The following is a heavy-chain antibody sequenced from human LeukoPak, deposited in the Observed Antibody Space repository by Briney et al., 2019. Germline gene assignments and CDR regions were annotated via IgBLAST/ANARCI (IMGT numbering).Heavy chain of an antibody. J-gene: IGHJ4*02. D-gene: IGHD3-3*01. Sequence: GGSLRLSWATSGFIFDDYGMSWVRQAPGKGLECVSDINWNGGSTNYADSVKGRFTISRDNAKNSLYLQMNSLRAEDTALYYSASVALIRFLEWRYYFDYRGQGTLVTVSS. CDR2: INWNGGST. CDR1: GFIFDDYG. CDR3: ASVALIRFLEWRYYFDY. V-gene: IGHV3-20*04.